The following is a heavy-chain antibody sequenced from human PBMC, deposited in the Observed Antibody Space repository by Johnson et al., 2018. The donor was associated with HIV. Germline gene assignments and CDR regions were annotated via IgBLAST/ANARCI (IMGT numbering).Heavy chain of an antibody. CDR3: ARDVTKDAFDI. Sequence: VQLVDSGGGLVQPGGSLRLSCAASGFTVSSNYMSWVRQAPGKGLECVSVIYSGGSTYYADSVKGRFTISRDNSKNTLYLQMNSLRAEDTAVYYCARDVTKDAFDIWGQGTMVTVSS. CDR2: IYSGGST. J-gene: IGHJ3*02. CDR1: GFTVSSNY. D-gene: IGHD4-17*01. V-gene: IGHV3-66*01.